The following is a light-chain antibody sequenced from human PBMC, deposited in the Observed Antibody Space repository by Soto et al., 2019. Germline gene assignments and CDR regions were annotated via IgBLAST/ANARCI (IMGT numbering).Light chain of an antibody. Sequence: DILMTQSPASLAVSLGEWTTINCKSSQSFLYTSDNKNYLAWYQQKPGQPPKLLIYWASTRESGVPDRFSGSGSGTDFTLTISYLQAEDVAVYYCQQYYSVPFTFGPRTKVDIK. J-gene: IGKJ3*01. CDR1: QSFLYTSDNKNY. CDR2: WAS. V-gene: IGKV4-1*01. CDR3: QQYYSVPFT.